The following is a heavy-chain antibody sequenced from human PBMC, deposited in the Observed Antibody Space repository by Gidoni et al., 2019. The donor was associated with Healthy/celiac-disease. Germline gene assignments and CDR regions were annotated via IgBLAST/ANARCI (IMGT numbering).Heavy chain of an antibody. CDR3: ARGGAARPTNDAFDI. Sequence: EVQLVESGGGLVQPGGSLRLSCAASGFTFSSYWMSWVRQAPGKGLEWVANIKQDGSEKYYVDSVKGRFTISRDNAKNSLYLQMNSLRAEDTAVYYCARGGAARPTNDAFDIWGQGTMVTVSS. J-gene: IGHJ3*02. V-gene: IGHV3-7*01. CDR1: GFTFSSYW. D-gene: IGHD6-6*01. CDR2: IKQDGSEK.